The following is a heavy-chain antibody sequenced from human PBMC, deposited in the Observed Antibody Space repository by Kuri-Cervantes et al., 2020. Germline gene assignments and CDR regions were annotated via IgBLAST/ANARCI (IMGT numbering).Heavy chain of an antibody. V-gene: IGHV3-30*03. D-gene: IGHD3-10*01. Sequence: SLKISCAASGFTFSSYGMHWVRQGPGKGLEWVAVISYDGSNKYYADPVKGRFTISRDNSKNTLYLQMNSLRAEDTAVYYCARDSPLKITMVRGVLFGAFDIWGQGTMVTVSS. J-gene: IGHJ3*02. CDR1: GFTFSSYG. CDR3: ARDSPLKITMVRGVLFGAFDI. CDR2: ISYDGSNK.